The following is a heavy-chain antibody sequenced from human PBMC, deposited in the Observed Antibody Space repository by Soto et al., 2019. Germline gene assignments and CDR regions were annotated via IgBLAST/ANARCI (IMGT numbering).Heavy chain of an antibody. Sequence: SETLSLTCTVSGGSISSGGYYWSWIRQHPGKGLELIGYMYYSGSTYYNPSLKSRVTISVDTSKNQFSLKLSFVTAADTAVYYCARDTVTRTGGYYYYYMDVWGQGTTVTLSS. V-gene: IGHV4-31*03. J-gene: IGHJ6*03. CDR2: MYYSGST. D-gene: IGHD4-17*01. CDR1: GGSISSGGYY. CDR3: ARDTVTRTGGYYYYYMDV.